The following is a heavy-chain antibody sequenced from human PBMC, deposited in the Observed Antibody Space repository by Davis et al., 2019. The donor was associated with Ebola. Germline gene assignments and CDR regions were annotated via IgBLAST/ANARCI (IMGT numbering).Heavy chain of an antibody. CDR3: ARYRTMVRGVKLPQPVHMDV. D-gene: IGHD3-10*01. Sequence: SETLSLTCAVYGGSFSGYYWSWIRQPPGKGLEWIGEINHSGSPNYNPSLKSRVTISVDTSKNKFSLKLSSVTAADTAVYYCARYRTMVRGVKLPQPVHMDVWGKGTTVTVSS. V-gene: IGHV4-34*01. CDR2: INHSGSP. CDR1: GGSFSGYY. J-gene: IGHJ6*04.